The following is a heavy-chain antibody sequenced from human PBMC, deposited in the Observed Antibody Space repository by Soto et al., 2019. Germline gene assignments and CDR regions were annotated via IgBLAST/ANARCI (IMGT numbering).Heavy chain of an antibody. CDR2: ISGSGGST. D-gene: IGHD2-15*01. CDR3: AKRRGAGGHFDY. V-gene: IGHV3-23*01. J-gene: IGHJ4*02. CDR1: GFTFSSYA. Sequence: GGSLRLSCAASGFTFSSYAMSWVRQAPGKGLEWVSAISGSGGSTYYADSVKGRFTISRDNSKNTLSLQMNSLTAEDTAVYFCAKRRGAGGHFDYWGQGALVTVSS.